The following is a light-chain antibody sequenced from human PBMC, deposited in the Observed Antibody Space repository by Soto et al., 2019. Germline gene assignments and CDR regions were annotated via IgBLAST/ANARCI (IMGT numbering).Light chain of an antibody. V-gene: IGLV2-14*01. CDR2: EVS. CDR3: SSYTGSSTLGV. J-gene: IGLJ1*01. CDR1: SSDVGGYNY. Sequence: QSVLAQPASVSGSPGQSITISCTGTSSDVGGYNYVSWYQQHPGKAPKLMIYEVSNRPSGVSNRFSGSKSGNTASLTISGLQAEDEADYYCSSYTGSSTLGVFGTGTKDTVL.